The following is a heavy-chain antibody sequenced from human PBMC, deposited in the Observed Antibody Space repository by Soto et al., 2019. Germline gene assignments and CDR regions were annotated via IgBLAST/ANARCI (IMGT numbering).Heavy chain of an antibody. Sequence: QVQLVQSGAEVQKPGSSVKVSCKASGGTFSSYAISWVRQAPGQGLEWMGGIIPIFGTANYAQKFQGRVTITADESTSTAYMELSSLRSEDTAVYYCARGDSSGPAGYYYYYGMDVWGQGTTVTVSS. D-gene: IGHD6-19*01. V-gene: IGHV1-69*01. J-gene: IGHJ6*02. CDR3: ARGDSSGPAGYYYYYGMDV. CDR1: GGTFSSYA. CDR2: IIPIFGTA.